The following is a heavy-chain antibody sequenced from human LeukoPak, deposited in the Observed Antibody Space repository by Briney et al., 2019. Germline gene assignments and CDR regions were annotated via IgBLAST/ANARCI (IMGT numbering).Heavy chain of an antibody. D-gene: IGHD6-13*01. CDR3: ARRYTRYGMDV. CDR2: IYYSGST. Sequence: SETLSLTCTVSGGSISSYYWSWIRQPPGKGLEWIGYIYYSGSTNYNPSLKSRVTMSVDTSKNQFSLRLSSVTAADTAVYYCARRYTRYGMDVWGQGTTVIVSS. V-gene: IGHV4-59*01. J-gene: IGHJ6*02. CDR1: GGSISSYY.